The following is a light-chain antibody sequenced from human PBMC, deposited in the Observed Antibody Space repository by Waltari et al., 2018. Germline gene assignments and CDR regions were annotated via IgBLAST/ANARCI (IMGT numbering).Light chain of an antibody. J-gene: IGKJ1*01. V-gene: IGKV1-5*03. Sequence: DTQMTQSPATLSAFVGDRVTISCRASRNVSPWLAWHQQKPGKAPKLLIDQTSILESGGPSRFSGSGSGTEFTLTISSLQPEDFATYYCLQYNGEPRTFGQGTKVEV. CDR2: QTS. CDR1: RNVSPW. CDR3: LQYNGEPRT.